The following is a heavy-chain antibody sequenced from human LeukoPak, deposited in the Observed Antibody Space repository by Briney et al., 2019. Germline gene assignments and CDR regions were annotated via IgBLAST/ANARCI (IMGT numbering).Heavy chain of an antibody. CDR1: GFTFSSYA. J-gene: IGHJ4*02. CDR2: ISGSGGST. D-gene: IGHD6-19*01. V-gene: IGHV3-23*01. Sequence: GGSLRLSCAASGFTFSSYAMSWVRQAPGKGLEWVSAISGSGGSTYYADSVKGRFTISRDNSKNTLYLQMNSLRAEDTAVYYCARLIAVSGREDNWGQGPRVTVPS. CDR3: ARLIAVSGREDN.